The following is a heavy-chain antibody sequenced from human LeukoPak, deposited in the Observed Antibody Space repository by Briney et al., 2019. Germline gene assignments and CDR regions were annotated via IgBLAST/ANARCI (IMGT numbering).Heavy chain of an antibody. V-gene: IGHV4-59*01. J-gene: IGHJ6*04. CDR3: ARGLYYGSGSYFDELYYYYYYGMDV. Sequence: SETLSLTCTVSGGSISSYYWSWIRQPPGKGLEGIGYIYYSGSTNYNPSLMSRVTISVDTSKNQFSLKLSSVTAADTAVYYCARGLYYGSGSYFDELYYYYYYGMDVWGKGTTVTVSS. CDR1: GGSISSYY. D-gene: IGHD3-10*01. CDR2: IYYSGST.